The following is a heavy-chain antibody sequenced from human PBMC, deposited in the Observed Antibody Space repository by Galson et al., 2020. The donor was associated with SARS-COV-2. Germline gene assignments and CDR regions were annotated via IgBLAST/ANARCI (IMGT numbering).Heavy chain of an antibody. CDR1: GGSISRSSYY. J-gene: IGHJ5*02. Sequence: ASETLSLTCPVSGGSISRSSYYWGWIRQPPGKGLEWIGSIYYSGSTYYNPSLKSRVTISVDTSKNQFSLKLSSVTAADTAVYYCARAGGSSWSISSGWYSSWFDPWGQGTLVTVSS. CDR2: IYYSGST. V-gene: IGHV4-39*07. CDR3: ARAGGSSWSISSGWYSSWFDP. D-gene: IGHD6-19*01.